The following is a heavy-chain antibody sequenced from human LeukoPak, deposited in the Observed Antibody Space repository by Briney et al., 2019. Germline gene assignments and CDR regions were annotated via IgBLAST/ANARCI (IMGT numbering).Heavy chain of an antibody. Sequence: GGSLRLSCAASGFTFSSYSMNWVRQAPGKGLEWVSYISSSSSTIDYADSVKGRFTISRDNAKNSLYLQMNSLRAEDTAVYYCAREDGSYYYYYGMDVWGQGTTVTVSS. CDR1: GFTFSSYS. D-gene: IGHD1-26*01. CDR2: ISSSSSTI. J-gene: IGHJ6*02. V-gene: IGHV3-48*04. CDR3: AREDGSYYYYYGMDV.